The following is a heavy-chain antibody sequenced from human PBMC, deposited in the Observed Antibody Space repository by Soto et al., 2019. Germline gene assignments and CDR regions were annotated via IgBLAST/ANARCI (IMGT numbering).Heavy chain of an antibody. D-gene: IGHD1-26*01. J-gene: IGHJ1*01. CDR3: ARAPSDLWEPAQYCPH. CDR2: ISSSSRHI. CDR1: GFTFSSYS. Sequence: EVQLVESGGGLVKPGGSLTLSCAASGFTFSSYSMNWVRQAPGKGLEWVSSISSSSRHIYYADSVKGRFTISRDNAKNSLYLQMTSLRAEDTAMYFCARAPSDLWEPAQYCPHWGRGPLVAVSS. V-gene: IGHV3-21*01.